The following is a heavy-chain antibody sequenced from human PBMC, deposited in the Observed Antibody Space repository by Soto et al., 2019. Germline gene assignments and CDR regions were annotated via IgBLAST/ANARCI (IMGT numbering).Heavy chain of an antibody. V-gene: IGHV4-59*01. CDR2: IYYSGST. CDR3: ARDGAWNDFWSGVMDV. CDR1: GGSISSYY. J-gene: IGHJ6*03. D-gene: IGHD3-3*01. Sequence: SETLSLTCTVSGGSISSYYWSWIRQPPGKGLEWIGYIYYSGSTNYNPSLKSRVTISVDTSKNQFSLKLSSVTAADTAVYYCARDGAWNDFWSGVMDVWGKGTTVTVSS.